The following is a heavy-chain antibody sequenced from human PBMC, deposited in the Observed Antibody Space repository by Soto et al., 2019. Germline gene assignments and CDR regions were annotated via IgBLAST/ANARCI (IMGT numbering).Heavy chain of an antibody. CDR3: ARGMTTVTTLDY. D-gene: IGHD4-4*01. V-gene: IGHV4-30-2*01. CDR1: GGSISSGGYS. Sequence: QLQLQESGSGLVKPSQTLSLTCAVSGGSISSGGYSWSWIRPPPGKGLEWIGYIYHSGSTYYNPSLKSRVTLSVAASKNQCSLKLSSVTAADTALYYCARGMTTVTTLDYWGKGTLVTVSS. CDR2: IYHSGST. J-gene: IGHJ4*02.